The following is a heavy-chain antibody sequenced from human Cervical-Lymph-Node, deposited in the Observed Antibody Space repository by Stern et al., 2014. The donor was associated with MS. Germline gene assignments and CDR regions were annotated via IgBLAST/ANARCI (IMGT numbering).Heavy chain of an antibody. CDR2: ITSTSGAI. CDR1: GFTFSDYS. V-gene: IGHV3-48*02. CDR3: AKEAPIVVAADC. J-gene: IGHJ4*02. Sequence: EVQLVESGGGLVQPGGSLRLSCAASGFTFSDYSMIWVRQAPGKGLEWLSYITSTSGAIYYADSVKGRFTISRDNAKNSLFLQMNSLRDDDSAVYYCAKEAPIVVAADCWGQGTLVTVSS. D-gene: IGHD3-22*01.